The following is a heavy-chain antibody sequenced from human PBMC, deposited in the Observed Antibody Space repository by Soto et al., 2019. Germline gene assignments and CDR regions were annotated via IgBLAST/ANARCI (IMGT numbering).Heavy chain of an antibody. CDR3: AKDMSYGMTTVTSQVYYFDY. V-gene: IGHV4-4*02. CDR2: ISHTGTT. CDR1: GDSISGSQW. J-gene: IGHJ4*02. D-gene: IGHD4-17*01. Sequence: SETLSLTCAVSGDSISGSQWWSWVRLPPGKGLEWIGEISHTGTTNYNPSLKSRVTMSVDKPKNQFSLNLTSVTAADTAVYYCAKDMSYGMTTVTSQVYYFDYWGQGTLVTVSS.